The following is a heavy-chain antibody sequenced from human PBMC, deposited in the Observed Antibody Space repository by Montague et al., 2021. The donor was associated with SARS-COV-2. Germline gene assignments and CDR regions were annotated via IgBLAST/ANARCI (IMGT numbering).Heavy chain of an antibody. V-gene: IGHV4-39*02. CDR2: IYYTGNT. CDR1: GGSITNNIDY. CDR3: ARLKRYFDSSGSPSAFDF. J-gene: IGHJ3*01. Sequence: SETRSLTGTVSGGSITNNIDYWAWIRQPPGKGLEWIGSIYYTGNTYYNPSLKSRVTISVVTSKNHFTLKLSSVTAAETAVYYCARLKRYFDSSGSPSAFDFWGQGTKVTVSS. D-gene: IGHD3-22*01.